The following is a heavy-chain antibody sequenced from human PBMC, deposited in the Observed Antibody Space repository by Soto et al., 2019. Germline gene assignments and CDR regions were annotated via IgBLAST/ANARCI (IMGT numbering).Heavy chain of an antibody. CDR3: AKDLVGSNADYFDY. CDR2: ISGSGGST. Sequence: EVQLLESGGGLVQPGGSLRLSCAASGFTFSSYAMSWVRQAPGKGMEWVAAISGSGGSTYYADSVKGRFTISRDNSKKPLYLQMNSLRAEDAAVYYCAKDLVGSNADYFDYWGQGTLVTVSS. D-gene: IGHD2-15*01. J-gene: IGHJ4*02. CDR1: GFTFSSYA. V-gene: IGHV3-23*01.